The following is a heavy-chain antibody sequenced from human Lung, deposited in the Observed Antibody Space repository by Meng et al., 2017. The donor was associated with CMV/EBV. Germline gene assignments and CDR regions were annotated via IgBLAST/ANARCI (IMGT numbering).Heavy chain of an antibody. J-gene: IGHJ4*02. Sequence: GESXKISCAASGFTFSSHWMCWVRQAPGKGLEWVANIKADGSEKYYVDSVKGRFTVSRDNAKNSLYLQMNSLRAEDTAVYYCACNSVDCWGQGTLVTVSS. CDR1: GFTFSSHW. CDR2: IKADGSEK. D-gene: IGHD3-10*01. CDR3: ACNSVDC. V-gene: IGHV3-7*01.